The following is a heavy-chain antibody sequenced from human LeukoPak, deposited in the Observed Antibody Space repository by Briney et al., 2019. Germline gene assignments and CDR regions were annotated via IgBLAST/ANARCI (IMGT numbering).Heavy chain of an antibody. CDR3: ARLDYYGSGSYYNDYYYYMDV. J-gene: IGHJ6*03. CDR1: GFTFDDYG. V-gene: IGHV3-20*04. CDR2: INWNGGST. D-gene: IGHD3-10*01. Sequence: GGSLRLSCAASGFTFDDYGMSWVRQAPGKGLEWVSGINWNGGSTGYADSVKGRFTISRDNAKNSLYLQMTSLRAEDTALYYCARLDYYGSGSYYNDYYYYMDVWGKGTTVTVSS.